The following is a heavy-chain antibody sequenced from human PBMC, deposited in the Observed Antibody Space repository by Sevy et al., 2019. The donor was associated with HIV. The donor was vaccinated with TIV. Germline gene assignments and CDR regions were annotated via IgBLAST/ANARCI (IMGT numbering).Heavy chain of an antibody. Sequence: GGSLRLSCTASGFTFSDYWMSLVRQAPGKGLEWVANIKQDGSDKHYVDSVKGRFTISRDNAKNSLYLQMNSLRAGDTAVYYCARGVTTVTPFDYWGQGTLVTVSS. CDR2: IKQDGSDK. CDR1: GFTFSDYW. V-gene: IGHV3-7*01. J-gene: IGHJ4*02. D-gene: IGHD4-17*01. CDR3: ARGVTTVTPFDY.